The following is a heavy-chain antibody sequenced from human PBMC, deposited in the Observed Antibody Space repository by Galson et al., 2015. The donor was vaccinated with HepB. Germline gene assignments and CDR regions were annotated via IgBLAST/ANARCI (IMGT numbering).Heavy chain of an antibody. CDR1: GFTSSSYA. D-gene: IGHD4-17*01. J-gene: IGHJ4*02. CDR3: AREYGDIYFDY. V-gene: IGHV3-30-3*01. CDR2: ISYDGSNK. Sequence: SLRLSCAASGFTSSSYAMHWVRQAPGKGLEWVAVISYDGSNKYYADSVKGRFTISRDNSKNTLYLQMNSLRAEDTAVYYCAREYGDIYFDYWGQGTLVTVSS.